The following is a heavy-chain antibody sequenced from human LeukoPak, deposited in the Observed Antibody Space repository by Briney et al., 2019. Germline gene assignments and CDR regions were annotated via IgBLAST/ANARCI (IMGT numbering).Heavy chain of an antibody. V-gene: IGHV7-4-1*02. D-gene: IGHD1-26*01. CDR2: INTNTGNP. CDR1: GYTFTTYA. CDR3: ARDGGRGSYWSWFDP. J-gene: IGHJ5*02. Sequence: ASVKVSCKASGYTFTTYAMNWVRQAPGQGREWMGWINTNTGNPTYAQGFTGRVFFSLDTSGSTAFLQISSLKAEATAVYSCARDGGRGSYWSWFDPWGQGTLVTVSS.